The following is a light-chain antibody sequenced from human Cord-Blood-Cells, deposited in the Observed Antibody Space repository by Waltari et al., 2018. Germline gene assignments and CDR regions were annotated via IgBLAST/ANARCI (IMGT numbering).Light chain of an antibody. V-gene: IGLV2-14*01. J-gene: IGLJ1*01. Sequence: QSALTQPASVSGSPGQSITIPCPGTSSDVGGYNDVSWYQQHPGTAPKLMIYDVSKRPSGVSNRFSGSKSGNTASLTISGLQAEDEADYYCSSYTSSSTYVFGTGTKVTVL. CDR2: DVS. CDR3: SSYTSSSTYV. CDR1: SSDVGGYND.